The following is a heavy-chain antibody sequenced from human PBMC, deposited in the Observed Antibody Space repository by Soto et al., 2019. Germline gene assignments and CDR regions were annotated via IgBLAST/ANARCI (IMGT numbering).Heavy chain of an antibody. CDR1: RFVFNSYA. Sequence: GGSLRLSCVGSRFVFNSYAVNWVRQAPGKGLEWVSLISSDGDYKYYGDSVKGRFTISRDRSRSTVYLQMNSPRAEDTGVYYCAKGRDDISSGMDVWGQGTTVTVSS. V-gene: IGHV3-30*18. CDR3: AKGRDDISSGMDV. J-gene: IGHJ6*02. CDR2: ISSDGDYK.